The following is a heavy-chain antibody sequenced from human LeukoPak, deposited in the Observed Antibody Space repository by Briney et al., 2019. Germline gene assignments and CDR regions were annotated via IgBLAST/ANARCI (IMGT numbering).Heavy chain of an antibody. J-gene: IGHJ4*02. Sequence: SETLSLTCTVSGGSINSYYWSWIRQPPGKGLEWIGSIYYSGSTNYNPSLKSRVTISVDTSKNQFSLKLSSVTAADTAVYYCARGDGNNRVWGQGTLVTVSS. CDR2: IYYSGST. CDR1: GGSINSYY. V-gene: IGHV4-59*01. D-gene: IGHD5-24*01. CDR3: ARGDGNNRV.